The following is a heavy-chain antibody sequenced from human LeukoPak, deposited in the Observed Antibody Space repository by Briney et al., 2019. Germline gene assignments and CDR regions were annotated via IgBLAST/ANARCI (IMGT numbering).Heavy chain of an antibody. J-gene: IGHJ4*02. V-gene: IGHV3-7*01. Sequence: GGXLRLSCAPSGFTFSTYWMSWVRQAPGKGLEWVANIKQDGSEKYYADSVTGRFTISRDNAKNLLYLQMNSLRVEDTAVYYCANGDGFDYWGQGTLVTVSS. D-gene: IGHD5-24*01. CDR1: GFTFSTYW. CDR2: IKQDGSEK. CDR3: ANGDGFDY.